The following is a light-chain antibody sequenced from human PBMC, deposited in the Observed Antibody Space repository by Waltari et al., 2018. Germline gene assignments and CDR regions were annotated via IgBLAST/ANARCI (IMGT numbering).Light chain of an antibody. Sequence: AIQLTQSPSSLSASVGDRVTITCRASQGIRYDLGWYQQKPGKAPKLLIFAASTLQSGVPSRFSGSGSGTDFTLTISSLQPKDFATYYCLQDYNYPWTFGQGTKVEIK. J-gene: IGKJ1*01. CDR2: AAS. CDR3: LQDYNYPWT. V-gene: IGKV1-6*01. CDR1: QGIRYD.